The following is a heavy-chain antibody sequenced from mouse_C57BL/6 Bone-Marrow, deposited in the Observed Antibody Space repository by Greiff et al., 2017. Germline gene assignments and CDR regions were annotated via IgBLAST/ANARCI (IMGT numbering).Heavy chain of an antibody. Sequence: VQLQQSGTVLARPGASVKMSCKTSGYTFTSYWMHWVKQRPGQGLEWIGAIYPGNSDTSYNQKFKGKAKLTAVTSASTAYMELSSLTNEDSAVYYCRRVYYGSSSLFDYWGQGTTLTVSS. V-gene: IGHV1-5*01. CDR2: IYPGNSDT. J-gene: IGHJ2*01. CDR3: RRVYYGSSSLFDY. D-gene: IGHD1-1*01. CDR1: GYTFTSYW.